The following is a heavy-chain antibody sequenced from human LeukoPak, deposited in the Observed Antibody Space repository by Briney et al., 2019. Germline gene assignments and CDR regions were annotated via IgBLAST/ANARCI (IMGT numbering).Heavy chain of an antibody. CDR2: IIPIFGTA. D-gene: IGHD3-22*01. CDR3: ARDRSETYYYDSSGYYGAYNWFDP. CDR1: GGTLSSYA. Sequence: SVKVSCKASGGTLSSYAISWVRQAPGQGLEWMGGIIPIFGTANYAQKFQGRVTITTDESTSTAYMELSSLRSEDTAVYYCARDRSETYYYDSSGYYGAYNWFDPWGQGTLVTVSS. V-gene: IGHV1-69*05. J-gene: IGHJ5*01.